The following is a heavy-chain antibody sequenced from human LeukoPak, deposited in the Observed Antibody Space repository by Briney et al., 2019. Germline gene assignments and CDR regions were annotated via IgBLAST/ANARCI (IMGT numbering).Heavy chain of an antibody. CDR1: GFTFSSNW. Sequence: GGSLRLSCAASGFTFSSNWMHWVRQGPGKGLAWVSRINSDGSSTRYADSVKGRFTISRDNAKNTLYLQMNSLRAEDTAVYYCARVLVAGTGWFDYWGQGTLVSVSS. V-gene: IGHV3-74*01. J-gene: IGHJ4*02. D-gene: IGHD1-7*01. CDR2: INSDGSST. CDR3: ARVLVAGTGWFDY.